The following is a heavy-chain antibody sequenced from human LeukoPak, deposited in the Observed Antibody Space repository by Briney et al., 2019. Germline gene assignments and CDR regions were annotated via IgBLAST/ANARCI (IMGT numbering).Heavy chain of an antibody. J-gene: IGHJ4*02. CDR3: ARGDTGIDY. CDR1: GGTFSSYA. CDR2: IIPILGIA. Sequence: SVKVSCKASGGTFSSYAISWVRQAPGQGLEWMGRIIPILGIANYAQKFQGRVTMTTDTSTSTAYMELRSLRSDDTAVYYCARGDTGIDYWGQGTLVTVSS. V-gene: IGHV1-69*04. D-gene: IGHD5-18*01.